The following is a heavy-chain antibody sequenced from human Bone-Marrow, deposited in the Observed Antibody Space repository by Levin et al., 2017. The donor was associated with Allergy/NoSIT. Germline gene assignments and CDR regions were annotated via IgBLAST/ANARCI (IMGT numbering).Heavy chain of an antibody. Sequence: ESLKISCPVSGGSISDTTCYWGWLRQPPGKGLEWIGSIYYTGTTYYNPSLKSRITISLDRSKNQFSLKLNSVTAADTAVYFCAREGRGGPTDDAFDIWGLGTKVTVS. CDR3: AREGRGGPTDDAFDI. CDR2: IYYTGTT. D-gene: IGHD3-10*01. CDR1: GGSISDTTCY. V-gene: IGHV4-39*07. J-gene: IGHJ3*02.